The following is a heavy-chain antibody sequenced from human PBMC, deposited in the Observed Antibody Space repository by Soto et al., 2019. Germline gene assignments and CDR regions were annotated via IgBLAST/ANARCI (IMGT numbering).Heavy chain of an antibody. CDR2: IYYSGST. V-gene: IGHV4-59*01. D-gene: IGHD6-19*01. Sequence: LSLTCTVSDGSISSYYWSWIRQPPGKGLEWIGYIYYSGSTNYNPSLKSRVTISVDTSKNQFSLKLSSVTAADTAVYYCARERAVAGSFDYWGQGTLVTVSS. J-gene: IGHJ4*02. CDR3: ARERAVAGSFDY. CDR1: DGSISSYY.